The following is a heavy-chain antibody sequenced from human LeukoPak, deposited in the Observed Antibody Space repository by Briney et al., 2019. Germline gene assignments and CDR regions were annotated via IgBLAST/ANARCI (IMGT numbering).Heavy chain of an antibody. CDR1: GGSISSYY. CDR3: ARAVPGGFDY. D-gene: IGHD1-14*01. V-gene: IGHV4-59*01. CDR2: IYYSGST. Sequence: SETLSLTCTVSGGSISSYYWSWIRQPPGKGLEWIGYIYYSGSTNYNPSLKSRLTISIDTSKNQFSLKLRSLTAADTAVYYCARAVPGGFDYWGQGTLVTVSS. J-gene: IGHJ4*02.